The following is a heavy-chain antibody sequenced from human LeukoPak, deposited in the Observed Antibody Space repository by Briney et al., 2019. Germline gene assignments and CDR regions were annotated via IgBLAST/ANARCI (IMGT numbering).Heavy chain of an antibody. CDR3: AKNFQVLRYFDWLPPGDAFDI. Sequence: GGSLRLSCAASGITVSDNYLSWVRQAPGKGLEWVSFIYTGGSGGATYYADSVKGRFTISRDSSKNTLYLQMDSLRAEDTAVYYCAKNFQVLRYFDWLPPGDAFDIWGQGTMVTVSS. J-gene: IGHJ3*02. CDR2: IYTGGSGGAT. CDR1: GITVSDNY. V-gene: IGHV3-53*01. D-gene: IGHD3-9*01.